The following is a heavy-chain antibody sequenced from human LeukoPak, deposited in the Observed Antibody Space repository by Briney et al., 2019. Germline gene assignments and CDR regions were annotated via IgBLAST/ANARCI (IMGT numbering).Heavy chain of an antibody. CDR2: FDPEDGET. V-gene: IGHV1-24*01. CDR1: GYTLTELS. D-gene: IGHD6-19*01. J-gene: IGHJ4*02. Sequence: ASAKVSCKVSGYTLTELSMHWVRQAPGKGLEWMGGFDPEDGETIYAQKFQGRVTMTEDTSTDTAYMELSSLRSEDTAVYYCATDPYSSGWSHIHYWGQGTLVTVSS. CDR3: ATDPYSSGWSHIHY.